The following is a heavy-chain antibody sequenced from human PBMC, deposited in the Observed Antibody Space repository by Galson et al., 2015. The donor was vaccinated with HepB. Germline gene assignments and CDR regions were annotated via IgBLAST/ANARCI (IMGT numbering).Heavy chain of an antibody. CDR2: ITGTGFRT. CDR1: GFTFINYA. J-gene: IGHJ4*02. Sequence: SLRLSCAASGFTFINYAMNWVRQAPGKGLEWVSGITGTGFRTYYADSVKGRCTISRDNSKNTLYVQMNSLRAEDTAVYYCARDIWGVDSYGRFDCWGQGILVTVSS. V-gene: IGHV3-23*01. CDR3: ARDIWGVDSYGRFDC. D-gene: IGHD3-16*01.